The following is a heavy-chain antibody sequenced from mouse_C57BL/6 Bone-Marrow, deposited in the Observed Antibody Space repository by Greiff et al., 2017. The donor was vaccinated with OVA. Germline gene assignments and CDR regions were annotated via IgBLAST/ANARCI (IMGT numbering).Heavy chain of an antibody. D-gene: IGHD1-1*01. CDR1: GYTFTNYW. Sequence: VMLVESGAELVRPGTSVKTSCKASGYTFTNYWIGWAKQRPGHGLEWIGDIYPGGGYTNYNEKFKGKATLTADKSSSTAYMQFSSLTSEDSAIYYCARSPYYYGSSYWYFDVWGTGTTVTVSS. J-gene: IGHJ1*03. V-gene: IGHV1-63*01. CDR2: IYPGGGYT. CDR3: ARSPYYYGSSYWYFDV.